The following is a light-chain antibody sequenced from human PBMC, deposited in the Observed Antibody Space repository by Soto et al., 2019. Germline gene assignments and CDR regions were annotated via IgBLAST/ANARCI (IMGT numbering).Light chain of an antibody. CDR1: QTISSW. CDR2: KAS. CDR3: QQYHNYPGT. Sequence: DIQMTQSPSTLSGSVGDRVTITCRVSQTISSWLAWYQQKPGKAPKLLIYKASTLKSGVPSRFSGSGSGTEFTLSISSLQPDDFATYFCQQYHNYPGTFGQGTKVDIK. V-gene: IGKV1-5*03. J-gene: IGKJ1*01.